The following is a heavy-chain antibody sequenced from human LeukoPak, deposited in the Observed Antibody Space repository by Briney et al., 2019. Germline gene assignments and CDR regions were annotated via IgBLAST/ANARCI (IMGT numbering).Heavy chain of an antibody. Sequence: SETLSLTCAVYGGSFSDYYWSWVRQPPGKGLEWIGEINHSGSTNYNPSLKSRVTISVDTSKNQFSLILSSVTAADTAIYYCARAGGPLYGDYLGYWGRGTLVTVSS. D-gene: IGHD4-17*01. CDR1: GGSFSDYY. V-gene: IGHV4-34*01. CDR2: INHSGST. J-gene: IGHJ4*02. CDR3: ARAGGPLYGDYLGY.